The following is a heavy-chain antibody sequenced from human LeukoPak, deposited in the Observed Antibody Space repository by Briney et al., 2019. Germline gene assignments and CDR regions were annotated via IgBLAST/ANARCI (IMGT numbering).Heavy chain of an antibody. D-gene: IGHD4-23*01. V-gene: IGHV3-48*04. CDR3: ARKMYGFNSIDY. Sequence: PGGSLRLSCAASGFTFSSYAMSWVRQAPGKGLEWVSFVGGSTRTMYYADSVKGRFTISRDNAKNSVYLQMNSLRAEDTAVYYCARKMYGFNSIDYWGQGTLVTVSS. J-gene: IGHJ4*02. CDR1: GFTFSSYA. CDR2: VGGSTRTM.